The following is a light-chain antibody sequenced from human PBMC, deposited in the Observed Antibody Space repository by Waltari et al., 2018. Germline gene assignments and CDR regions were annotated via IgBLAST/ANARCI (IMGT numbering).Light chain of an antibody. CDR3: QQRSRWPT. V-gene: IGKV3-11*01. Sequence: EIVLTQSPATLSLSPGERATLPCRASQSVGDYLAWYQQKPGQAPRLLIYHASIRATGIPARFSGRGSGTDFTLTISSLEPEDFAVYYCQQRSRWPTFGGGTKVEIK. CDR2: HAS. J-gene: IGKJ4*01. CDR1: QSVGDY.